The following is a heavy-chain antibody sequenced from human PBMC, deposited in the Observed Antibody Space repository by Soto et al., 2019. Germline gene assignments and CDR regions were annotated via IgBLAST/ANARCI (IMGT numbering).Heavy chain of an antibody. CDR2: ISYDGSNK. V-gene: IGHV3-30*09. J-gene: IGHJ3*02. CDR1: GFTFSSYA. Sequence: QVQLVESGGGVVQPGRSLRLSCAASGFTFSSYAMHWFRQAPGKGLEWVAVISYDGSNKYYADSVKGRFAISRDNSTNTLSLQMNSLRVEDTAVYYCASTVDIWGQGTMVTVSS. CDR3: ASTVDI.